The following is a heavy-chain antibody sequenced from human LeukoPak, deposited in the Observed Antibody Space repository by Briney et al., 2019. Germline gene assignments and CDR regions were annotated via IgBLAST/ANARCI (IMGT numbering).Heavy chain of an antibody. CDR1: GGSISSSRYY. Sequence: SETLSLTCTVSGGSISSSRYYWGWIRQPPGKGQEWIGSIYYSGSTYYNPSLKSRVTISVDTSKNQFSLKLSSVTAADTAVYYCARPRIAAAGLLDYWGQGTLVTVSS. V-gene: IGHV4-39*01. J-gene: IGHJ4*02. CDR3: ARPRIAAAGLLDY. D-gene: IGHD6-13*01. CDR2: IYYSGST.